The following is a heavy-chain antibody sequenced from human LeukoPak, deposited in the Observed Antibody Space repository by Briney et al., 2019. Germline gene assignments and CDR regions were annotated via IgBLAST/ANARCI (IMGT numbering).Heavy chain of an antibody. Sequence: PSETLSLTCTVSGASIRSYYWTWIRQPPGKGLEWIGYMYYSGSSNYNPSLKSRVTISVDTSKNQFSLKLSSVTAADTAVYYCARGRPPLLWFGELLKKTYYFDYWGQGTLVTVSS. CDR1: GASIRSYY. V-gene: IGHV4-59*12. CDR3: ARGRPPLLWFGELLKKTYYFDY. J-gene: IGHJ4*02. CDR2: MYYSGSS. D-gene: IGHD3-10*01.